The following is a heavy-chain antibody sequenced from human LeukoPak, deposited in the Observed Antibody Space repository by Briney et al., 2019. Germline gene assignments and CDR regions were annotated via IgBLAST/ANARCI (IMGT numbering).Heavy chain of an antibody. CDR1: GFTFSSYG. CDR2: ISYDGSNK. J-gene: IGHJ4*02. D-gene: IGHD2-8*01. CDR3: AKDRGYCTNGVCYRFDY. V-gene: IGHV3-30*18. Sequence: PGRSLRLSCAASGFTFSSYGMHWVRQAPGKGLERVAVISYDGSNKYYADSVKGRFTISRDNSKNTLYLQMNSLRAEDTAVYYCAKDRGYCTNGVCYRFDYWGQGTLVTVSS.